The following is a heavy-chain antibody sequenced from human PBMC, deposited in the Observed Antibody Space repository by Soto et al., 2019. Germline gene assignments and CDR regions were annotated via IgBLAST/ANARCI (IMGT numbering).Heavy chain of an antibody. CDR2: INHSGST. J-gene: IGHJ4*02. CDR1: GGSFSGYY. Sequence: SETLSLTCGVYGGSFSGYYWPWNRQPPGTGLEWIGEINHSGSTNYNPSLKSRVTISVDTSKNQFSLKLTSVTAADTAVYYCARDKITGLFDYWGQGTLVTVS. CDR3: ARDKITGLFDY. D-gene: IGHD2-8*02. V-gene: IGHV4-34*01.